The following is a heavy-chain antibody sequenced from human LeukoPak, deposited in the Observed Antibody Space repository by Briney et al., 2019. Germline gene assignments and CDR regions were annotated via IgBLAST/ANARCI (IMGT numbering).Heavy chain of an antibody. V-gene: IGHV1-18*04. CDR2: ISAYNGNT. J-gene: IGHJ4*02. CDR3: ARVAGYCSSTSCYELYDY. Sequence: GASVKVSCKASGYTFTSHGISWVRQAPGQGLEWMGWISAYNGNTNYAQKLQGRVTMTTDTSTSTAYMELRSLRSDDTAVYYCARVAGYCSSTSCYELYDYWGQGTLVTVSS. D-gene: IGHD2-2*01. CDR1: GYTFTSHG.